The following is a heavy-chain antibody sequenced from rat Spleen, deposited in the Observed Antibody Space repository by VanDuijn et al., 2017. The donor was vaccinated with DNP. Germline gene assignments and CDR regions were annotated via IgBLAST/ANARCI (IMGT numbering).Heavy chain of an antibody. CDR1: AYSITTNY. CDR3: ARWSDYFDY. J-gene: IGHJ2*01. CDR2: ISYSGGT. Sequence: EVQLQESGPGLVKPSQSLSLTCSVTAYSITTNYWGWIRKFPGNKMEWVGHISYSGGTSYNPSLKSRIPITRDTSKNQFFLHFNSVTTEDTATYYCARWSDYFDYWGQGVMVTVSS. V-gene: IGHV3-1*01.